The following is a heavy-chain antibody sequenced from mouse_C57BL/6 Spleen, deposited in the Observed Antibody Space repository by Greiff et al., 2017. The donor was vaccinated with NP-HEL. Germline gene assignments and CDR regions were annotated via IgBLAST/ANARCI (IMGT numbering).Heavy chain of an antibody. CDR2: IYPGDGDT. Sequence: QVQLQQSGPELVKPGASVKISCKASGYAFSSSWMNWVKQRPGKGLEWIGRIYPGDGDTNYNGKFKGKATLTADKSSSTAYMQLSSLTSEDSAVYFCARGSSGLAYWGQGTLVTVSA. J-gene: IGHJ3*01. CDR3: ARGSSGLAY. CDR1: GYAFSSSW. D-gene: IGHD3-2*02. V-gene: IGHV1-82*01.